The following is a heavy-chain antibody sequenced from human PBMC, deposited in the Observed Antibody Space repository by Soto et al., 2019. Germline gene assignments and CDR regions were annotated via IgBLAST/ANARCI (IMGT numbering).Heavy chain of an antibody. Sequence: PGGSLRLSCAASGFTFSDYYMSWIRQAPGKGLEWVSYISSSGSTIYYADSVKGRFTISRDTSNSTAYMELRGLTSDDTAIYYCARVTLKAGNWFDPWGQGTLVTVSS. V-gene: IGHV3-11*01. CDR2: ISSSGSTI. J-gene: IGHJ5*02. CDR1: GFTFSDYY. CDR3: ARVTLKAGNWFDP.